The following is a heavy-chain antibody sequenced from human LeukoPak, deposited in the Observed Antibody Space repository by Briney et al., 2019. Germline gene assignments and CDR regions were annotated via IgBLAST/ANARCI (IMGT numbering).Heavy chain of an antibody. CDR3: AKDLRRWLQLGEGRGSY. V-gene: IGHV3-23*01. D-gene: IGHD5-24*01. CDR2: ISGSGGST. Sequence: PGGSLRLSCAASGFTFSSYGMSWVRQAPGKGLEWVSAISGSGGSTYYADSVKGRFTISRDNSKNTLYLQMNSLRAEDTAVYYCAKDLRRWLQLGEGRGSYWGQGTLVTVSS. J-gene: IGHJ4*02. CDR1: GFTFSSYG.